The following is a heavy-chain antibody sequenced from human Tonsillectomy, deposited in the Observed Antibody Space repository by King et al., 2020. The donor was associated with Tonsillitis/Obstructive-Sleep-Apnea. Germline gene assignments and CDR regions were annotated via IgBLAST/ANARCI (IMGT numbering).Heavy chain of an antibody. J-gene: IGHJ4*02. CDR1: GGSVSSGSYY. D-gene: IGHD3-3*01. CDR3: ARGELSGWDYDFWSGYLGADFDY. Sequence: VQLQESGPGLVKPSETLSLTCTVSGGSVSSGSYYWSWIRQPPGKGLEWIGYIYYSGSTNYNPSLKSRVTISVDTSRNQFSLKLSSVTAADTAVYYCARGELSGWDYDFWSGYLGADFDYWGQGTLVTVSS. CDR2: IYYSGST. V-gene: IGHV4-61*01.